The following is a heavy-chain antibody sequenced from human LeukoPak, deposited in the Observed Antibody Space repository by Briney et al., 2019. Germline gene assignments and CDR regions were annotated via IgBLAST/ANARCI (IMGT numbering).Heavy chain of an antibody. CDR3: ARVKGYGDYEPWFDP. CDR1: GFTFSDYY. V-gene: IGHV3-11*01. J-gene: IGHJ5*02. CDR2: ISSSGSTI. Sequence: PGGSLRLSSAASGFTFSDYYMTWLRQAPGKGLEWVSYISSSGSTIYYADSVKGRFTISRDNAKNSLYLQMNSLRAEDTAVYYCARVKGYGDYEPWFDPWGQGTLVTVSS. D-gene: IGHD4-17*01.